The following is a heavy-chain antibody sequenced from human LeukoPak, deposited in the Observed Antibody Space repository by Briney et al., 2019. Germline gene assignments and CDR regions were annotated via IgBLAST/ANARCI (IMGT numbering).Heavy chain of an antibody. CDR2: ISAYNGNT. CDR3: ARDPGLLWFGDSHP. Sequence: ASVKVSCKASGYTFTSYGISWVRQAPGQGLEWMGWISAYNGNTNYAQKLQGRVTMTTDTSTSTAYMKLKSLRSDDTAVYYCARDPGLLWFGDSHPWGQGTLVTVSS. D-gene: IGHD3-10*01. J-gene: IGHJ4*02. CDR1: GYTFTSYG. V-gene: IGHV1-18*01.